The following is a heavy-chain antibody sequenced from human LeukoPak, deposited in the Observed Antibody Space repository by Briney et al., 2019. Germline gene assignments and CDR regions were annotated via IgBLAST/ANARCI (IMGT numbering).Heavy chain of an antibody. CDR3: AREGCSGGSCADY. J-gene: IGHJ4*02. Sequence: ASVKVSCKASGFTFTSSAMQWVRQARGQRLEWIGWIVVGSGNTNYAQKLQGRVTMTTDTSTSTAYMELRSLRSDDTAVYYCAREGCSGGSCADYWGQGTLVTVSS. V-gene: IGHV1-58*02. CDR1: GFTFTSSA. D-gene: IGHD2-15*01. CDR2: IVVGSGNT.